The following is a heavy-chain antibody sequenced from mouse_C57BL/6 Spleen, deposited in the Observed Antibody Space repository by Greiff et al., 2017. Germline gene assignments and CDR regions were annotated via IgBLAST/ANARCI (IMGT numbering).Heavy chain of an antibody. CDR3: ARAEGSRYEDYAMDY. D-gene: IGHD1-1*01. CDR1: GYTFTSYW. V-gene: IGHV1-64*01. Sequence: QVQLQQPGAELVKPGASVKLSCKASGYTFTSYWMHWVKQRPGQGLEWIGMIHPNSGSTNYNEKFTCKATLTVDKSSSTAYMQLSSLTSDDSAVYYCARAEGSRYEDYAMDYWGQGNSDNVSS. J-gene: IGHJ4*01. CDR2: IHPNSGST.